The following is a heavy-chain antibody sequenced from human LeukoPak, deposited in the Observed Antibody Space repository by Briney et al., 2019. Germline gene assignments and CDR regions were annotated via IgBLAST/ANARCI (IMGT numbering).Heavy chain of an antibody. Sequence: GGSLRLSCAASGFTFSSYGMHWVRQAPGKGLEWVAVIWCDGSNKYYADSVKGRFTISRDNSKNTLYLQMNSLRAEDTAVYYCARVITNHYYDSSGYYHRAYYYGMDVWGQGTTVTVSS. V-gene: IGHV3-33*01. J-gene: IGHJ6*02. CDR3: ARVITNHYYDSSGYYHRAYYYGMDV. D-gene: IGHD3-22*01. CDR2: IWCDGSNK. CDR1: GFTFSSYG.